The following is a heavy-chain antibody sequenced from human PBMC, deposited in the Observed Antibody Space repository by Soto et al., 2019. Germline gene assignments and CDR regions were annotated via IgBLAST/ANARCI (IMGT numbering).Heavy chain of an antibody. D-gene: IGHD6-13*01. CDR3: ARDYRSSWYGWFDP. CDR2: ISAYNGNI. CDR1: GYTFTTYG. V-gene: IGHV1-18*04. J-gene: IGHJ5*02. Sequence: ASVKVSCKXSGYTFTTYGISWVRQAPGQGLEWMGWISAYNGNIKYAQKFQGRVTMTRDTSTSTAYMEVRSLRSDDTAVYYCARDYRSSWYGWFDPWGQGTLVTVS.